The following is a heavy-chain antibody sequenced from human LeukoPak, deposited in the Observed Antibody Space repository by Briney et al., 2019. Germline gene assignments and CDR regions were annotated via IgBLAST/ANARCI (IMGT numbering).Heavy chain of an antibody. J-gene: IGHJ4*02. D-gene: IGHD1-26*01. CDR2: IKSKTDGGAA. CDR1: GFIFNKAW. Sequence: GGSLRLSCAASGFIFNKAWMSWVRQAPGKGLEWVGRIKSKTDGGAADYAAPVKGRFTISRDDSKNTLYLQMNSLKTEDTAVYYCTRVFKSGSFDYWGQGTLVTVSS. CDR3: TRVFKSGSFDY. V-gene: IGHV3-15*01.